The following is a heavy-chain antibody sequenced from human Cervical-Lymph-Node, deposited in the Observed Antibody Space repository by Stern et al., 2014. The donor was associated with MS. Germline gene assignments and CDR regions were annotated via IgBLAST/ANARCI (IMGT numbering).Heavy chain of an antibody. CDR3: ARLGAAGGTAY. J-gene: IGHJ4*02. Sequence: QVQLQESGPGLLKPSETLSLTCSVSGGSISSSYWSWIRQPPGKGLEWIGYISHSGNTNYNPSLKSRVTIPVDASKTQFSLRLTSVTAADTAVYFCARLGAAGGTAYWGQGTLVTVSS. V-gene: IGHV4-4*08. CDR1: GGSISSSY. D-gene: IGHD1-26*01. CDR2: ISHSGNT.